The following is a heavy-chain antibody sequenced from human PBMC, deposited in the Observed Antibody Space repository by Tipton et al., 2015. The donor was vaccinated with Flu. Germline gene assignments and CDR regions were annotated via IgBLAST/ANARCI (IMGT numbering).Heavy chain of an antibody. CDR3: TKDVGATVSYNWFDP. V-gene: IGHV3-21*01. CDR2: ISGSSSNI. CDR1: GFIFNNHR. Sequence: GSLRLSCAASGFIFNNHRMHWVRQAPGKGLEWVSSISGSSSNIYYADSVKGRFTISRDNAKNSLYLQMNSLRAEDTAVYYCTKDVGATVSYNWFDPWGQGTLVTVSS. J-gene: IGHJ5*02. D-gene: IGHD1-26*01.